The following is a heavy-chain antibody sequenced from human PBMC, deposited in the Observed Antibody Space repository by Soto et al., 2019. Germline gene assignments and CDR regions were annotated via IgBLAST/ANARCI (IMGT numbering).Heavy chain of an antibody. CDR1: GFTFSTYV. D-gene: IGHD6-13*01. CDR3: ARDRGSSWSRYYFDY. J-gene: IGHJ4*02. V-gene: IGHV3-21*03. CDR2: ISSSGDNI. Sequence: GGSLRLSCAASGFTFSTYVMSWVRQAPGKGLEWVSYISSSGDNIYYADSVKGRFTISRDNAKNSLYLQMNSLRAEDTAVYYCARDRGSSWSRYYFDYWGQGTLVTVSS.